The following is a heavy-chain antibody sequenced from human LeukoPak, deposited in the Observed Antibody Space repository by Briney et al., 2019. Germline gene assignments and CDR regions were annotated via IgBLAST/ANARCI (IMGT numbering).Heavy chain of an antibody. J-gene: IGHJ5*02. CDR1: GYTFTSYY. CDR2: INPSGGST. D-gene: IGHD6-13*01. CDR3: ARDSVRAAAGTRRYNWFDP. Sequence: GASVKVSCKASGYTFTSYYMHWVRQAPGQGLEWMGIINPSGGSTSYAQKFQSRVTMTRDMSTSTVYMELSSLRSEDTAVYYCARDSVRAAAGTRRYNWFDPWGQGTLVTVSS. V-gene: IGHV1-46*01.